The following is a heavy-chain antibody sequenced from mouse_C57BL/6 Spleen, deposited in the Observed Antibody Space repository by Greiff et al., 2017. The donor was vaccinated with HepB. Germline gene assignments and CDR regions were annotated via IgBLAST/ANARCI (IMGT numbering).Heavy chain of an antibody. Sequence: VQLQQSGAELVRPGASVKLSCKASGYTFTDYYINWVKQRPGQGLEWIARIYPGSGNTYYNEKFKGKATLTAEKSSSTAYMQLSSLTSEDSAVYFCARSPIYYGNYTFAYWGQGTLVTVSA. V-gene: IGHV1-76*01. D-gene: IGHD2-1*01. CDR1: GYTFTDYY. CDR2: IYPGSGNT. J-gene: IGHJ3*01. CDR3: ARSPIYYGNYTFAY.